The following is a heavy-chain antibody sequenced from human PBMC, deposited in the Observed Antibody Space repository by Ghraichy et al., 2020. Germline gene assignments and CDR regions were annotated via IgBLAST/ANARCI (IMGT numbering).Heavy chain of an antibody. V-gene: IGHV4-39*01. CDR2: IFYTGST. CDR1: SGSISSSSYF. J-gene: IGHJ4*02. CDR3: ARHLHLLQLVDPLYYFHY. D-gene: IGHD1-1*01. Sequence: ETLSLTCTVSSGSISSSSYFWAWIRQPPGRGLEWIGSIFYTGSTYYNPSLKSRVTISVDTSKNQFSLKLSSVTAADTAVYYCARHLHLLQLVDPLYYFHYWRQGTLVTVSS.